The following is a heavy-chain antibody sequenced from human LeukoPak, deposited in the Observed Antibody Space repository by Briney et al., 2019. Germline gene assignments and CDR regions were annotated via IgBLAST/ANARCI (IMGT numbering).Heavy chain of an antibody. CDR1: GFTLSSYA. Sequence: GGSLRLSCAASGFTLSSYAMSWVRQGPGKGLEWVSAISVSGNTYHADSVKGRFTISRDNSKNTLFLQMNSLRAEDTAVYYCTSRPAVEMATVGDYWGQGTLVTVSS. D-gene: IGHD5-24*01. CDR3: TSRPAVEMATVGDY. V-gene: IGHV3-23*01. J-gene: IGHJ4*02. CDR2: ISVSGNT.